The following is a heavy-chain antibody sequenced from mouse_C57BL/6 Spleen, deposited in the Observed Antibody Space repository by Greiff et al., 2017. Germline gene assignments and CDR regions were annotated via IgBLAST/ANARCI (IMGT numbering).Heavy chain of an antibody. CDR2: INYDGSST. CDR3: ARRGTYYGSSYGYYFDY. D-gene: IGHD1-1*01. CDR1: GFTFSDYY. Sequence: EVHLVESEGGLVQPGSSMKLSCTASGFTFSDYYMAWVRQVPEKGLEWVANINYDGSSTYYLDSLKSRFIISRDNAKNILYLQMSSLKSEDTATYYCARRGTYYGSSYGYYFDYWGQGTTLTVSS. J-gene: IGHJ2*01. V-gene: IGHV5-16*01.